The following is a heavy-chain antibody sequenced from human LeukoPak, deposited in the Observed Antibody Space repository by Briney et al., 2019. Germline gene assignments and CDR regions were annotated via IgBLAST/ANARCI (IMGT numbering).Heavy chain of an antibody. CDR3: ARDRDAGTFDY. CDR1: GGSISSYY. CDR2: IYYSGST. J-gene: IGHJ4*02. Sequence: SETLSLTCTVSGGSISSYYWSWIRQPPGKGLEWIGNIYYSGSTNYNPSLKSRVTISVDTSKNQFSLKLSSVTAADTAVYYCARDRDAGTFDYWGQGTLVTVSP. D-gene: IGHD6-13*01. V-gene: IGHV4-59*01.